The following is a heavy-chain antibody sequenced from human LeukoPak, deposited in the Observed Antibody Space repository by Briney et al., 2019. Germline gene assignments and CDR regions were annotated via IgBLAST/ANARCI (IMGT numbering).Heavy chain of an antibody. D-gene: IGHD5-18*01. V-gene: IGHV3-21*01. J-gene: IGHJ4*02. CDR3: ARGREGYNY. CDR2: ISSSSSYI. Sequence: SGGSLRLSCVASGFTFSSNSMNWVRQAPGKGLEWVSSISSSSSYIYYADSVKGRFTISRDNAKNSLYLQMTSLRAEDTAVYYCARGREGYNYWGQGTLVTVSS. CDR1: GFTFSSNS.